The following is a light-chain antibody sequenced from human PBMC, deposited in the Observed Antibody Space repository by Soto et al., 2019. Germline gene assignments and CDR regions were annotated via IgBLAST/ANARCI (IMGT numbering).Light chain of an antibody. V-gene: IGLV2-14*01. J-gene: IGLJ1*01. CDR1: SSDVGTYNY. CDR2: EVS. Sequence: QSALTQPASVSGSPGQSITISCTGTSSDVGTYNYVSWYQLHPGKAPKLMIYEVSNRPSGVSNRFSGSKSGNTASLTIPGLQAEDEADYYCSSYTSSSTLVFGTGTKLTVL. CDR3: SSYTSSSTLV.